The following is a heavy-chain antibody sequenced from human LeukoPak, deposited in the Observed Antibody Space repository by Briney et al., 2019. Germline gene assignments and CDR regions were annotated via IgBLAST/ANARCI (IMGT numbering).Heavy chain of an antibody. V-gene: IGHV1-69*13. CDR3: ARDVVRGWFGEFRTYYFDY. J-gene: IGHJ4*02. CDR2: IIPIFGTA. Sequence: SVKVSCKASGGTFSSYAISWVRQAPGQGLEWMGGIIPIFGTANYAQKFQGRVTITADESTSTAYMELSSLRSEDTAVYYCARDVVRGWFGEFRTYYFDYWGQGTLVTVSS. CDR1: GGTFSSYA. D-gene: IGHD3-10*01.